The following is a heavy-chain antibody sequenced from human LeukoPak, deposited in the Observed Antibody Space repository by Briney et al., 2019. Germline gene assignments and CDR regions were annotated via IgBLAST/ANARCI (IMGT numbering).Heavy chain of an antibody. Sequence: PGGSLRLSCVASGFTFSSYWMHWVRQAPGKGLVWVSRINSDGSSTSYADSVKGRFTISRDNAKNTLYLQMNSLRAEDTAVYYCARVYYGSGSYTGPYWYGMDVWGKGTTVTVSS. CDR3: ARVYYGSGSYTGPYWYGMDV. J-gene: IGHJ6*04. CDR1: GFTFSSYW. D-gene: IGHD3-10*01. V-gene: IGHV3-74*01. CDR2: INSDGSST.